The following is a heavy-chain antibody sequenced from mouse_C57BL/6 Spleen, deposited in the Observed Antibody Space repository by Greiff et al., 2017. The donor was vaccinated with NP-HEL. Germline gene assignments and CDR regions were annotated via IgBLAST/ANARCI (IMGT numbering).Heavy chain of an antibody. D-gene: IGHD2-5*01. J-gene: IGHJ1*03. CDR1: GFTFSSYT. Sequence: EVQLVESGGGLVKPGGSLKLSCAASGFTFSSYTMSWVRQTPEKRLEWVATISGGGGNTYYPDSVKGRFTISRDNAKNTLYLQMSSLRSEDTALYYCARHEDYSNWYFDVWGTGTTVTVSS. CDR2: ISGGGGNT. V-gene: IGHV5-9*01. CDR3: ARHEDYSNWYFDV.